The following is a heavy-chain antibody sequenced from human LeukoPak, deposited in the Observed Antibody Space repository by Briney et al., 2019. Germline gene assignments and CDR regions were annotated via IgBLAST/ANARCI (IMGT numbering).Heavy chain of an antibody. D-gene: IGHD2-21*02. CDR1: GFTFSSHI. CDR3: ARGSVTWFDP. J-gene: IGHJ5*02. CDR2: ISSSSSYT. V-gene: IGHV3-21*01. Sequence: GGSLRLSCAASGFTFSSHIMNWVRQAPGKGLEWVSSISSSSSYTYYADSVKGRFTISRDNAKNSLYLQMNSLRAEDTAVYYCARGSVTWFDPWGQGTLVTVSS.